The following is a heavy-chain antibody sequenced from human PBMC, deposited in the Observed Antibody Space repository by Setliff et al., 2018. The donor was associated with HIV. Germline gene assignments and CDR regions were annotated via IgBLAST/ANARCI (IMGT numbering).Heavy chain of an antibody. Sequence: GGSLRLSCAASGFTFSAYWMSWVRQAPGKGLEWVANIRQGGDVKYYVDSLKGRFTISRDNARNSLYLDMNTLRAEDTALYYCARSRSTRDAFDTWGQGTMVTVSS. J-gene: IGHJ3*02. D-gene: IGHD2-2*01. CDR2: IRQGGDVK. CDR3: ARSRSTRDAFDT. CDR1: GFTFSAYW. V-gene: IGHV3-7*01.